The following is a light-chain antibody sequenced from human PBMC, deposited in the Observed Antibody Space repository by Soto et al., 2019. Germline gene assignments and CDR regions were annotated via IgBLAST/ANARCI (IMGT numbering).Light chain of an antibody. Sequence: DIVMTQSPLSLPVTPGEPASISCRSSQSLLDNNGYNRLAWYLQKPGQSPQLLIFLGSNRASGVPDRFSGSGSGTDFKLKISRVEAEDVGVYYCMQTLQTPRTFGQGTKVEIK. J-gene: IGKJ1*01. V-gene: IGKV2-28*01. CDR2: LGS. CDR1: QSLLDNNGYNR. CDR3: MQTLQTPRT.